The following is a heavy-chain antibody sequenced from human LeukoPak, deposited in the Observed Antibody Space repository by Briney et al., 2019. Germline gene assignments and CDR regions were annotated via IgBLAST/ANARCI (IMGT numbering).Heavy chain of an antibody. V-gene: IGHV3-33*06. J-gene: IGHJ5*02. CDR2: IWYDGSNK. CDR3: AKDSYYDSSGYLIARSNWFDP. D-gene: IGHD3-22*01. Sequence: PGGSLRLSCAASGFTFSSYGMHWVRQAPGKGLEWVAVIWYDGSNKYYADSVKGRFTISRDNSKNTLYLQMNSLRAEDTAVYYCAKDSYYDSSGYLIARSNWFDPWGQGTLVTVSS. CDR1: GFTFSSYG.